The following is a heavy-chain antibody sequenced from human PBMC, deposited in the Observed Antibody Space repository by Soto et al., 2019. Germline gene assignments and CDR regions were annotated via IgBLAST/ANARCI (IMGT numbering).Heavy chain of an antibody. D-gene: IGHD3-22*01. J-gene: IGHJ5*02. CDR2: IYHTGTT. Sequence: QLHLQESGSGLVKPSQTLSLTCTVSGGSINSGGYSWTWIRQPPGKGLEWIGFIYHTGTTYYNPSLKSRVTISVDRSNNQFSLKLNSVTAADPAVYYCARGANYYDSSGSSWFDPWGQGALVTVSS. CDR1: GGSINSGGYS. CDR3: ARGANYYDSSGSSWFDP. V-gene: IGHV4-30-2*01.